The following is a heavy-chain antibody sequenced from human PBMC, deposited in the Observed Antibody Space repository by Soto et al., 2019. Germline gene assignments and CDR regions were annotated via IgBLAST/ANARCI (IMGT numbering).Heavy chain of an antibody. D-gene: IGHD5-12*01. CDR2: TSHSGTT. Sequence: QVQLQESGPGLVKPSGTLSLTCTVSGGSIRSSNWWSWVRQPPGKGLEWIGETSHSGTTNYSPSLKSRLTISVDKPKKQFSLKLNSVTAADTAVYYCSSQGGFYVDSWGQGTLVTVSS. V-gene: IGHV4-4*02. CDR1: GGSIRSSNW. CDR3: SSQGGFYVDS. J-gene: IGHJ4*02.